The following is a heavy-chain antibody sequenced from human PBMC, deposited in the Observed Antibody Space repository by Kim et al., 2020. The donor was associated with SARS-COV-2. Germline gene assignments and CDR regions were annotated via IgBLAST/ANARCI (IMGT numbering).Heavy chain of an antibody. J-gene: IGHJ4*02. D-gene: IGHD3-16*01. CDR3: ARVIYDYVWGSYLDY. Sequence: QKLQGRVTMTTDTSTSTAYMELRSLRSDDTAVYYCARVIYDYVWGSYLDYWGQGTLVTVSS. V-gene: IGHV1-18*01.